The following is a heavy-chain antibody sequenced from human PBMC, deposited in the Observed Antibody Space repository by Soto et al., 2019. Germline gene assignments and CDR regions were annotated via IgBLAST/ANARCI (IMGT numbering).Heavy chain of an antibody. D-gene: IGHD1-7*01. CDR3: ARDLSWDYVGAFAI. CDR2: IKQDGSDK. CDR1: GFTFSSYC. V-gene: IGHV3-7*03. Sequence: XGSLRLSCAASGFTFSSYCMTWVRQAPGKGLEWAANIKQDGSDKYYVDSVKGRFTISRDNAKNSLYLQMNSLRAEDTAVYYCARDLSWDYVGAFAICGQGTMVTV. J-gene: IGHJ3*02.